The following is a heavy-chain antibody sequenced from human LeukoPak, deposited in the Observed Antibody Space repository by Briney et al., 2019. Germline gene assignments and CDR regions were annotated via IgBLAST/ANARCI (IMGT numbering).Heavy chain of an antibody. Sequence: PGESLKISCKASGYTFTDYGVSWVRQAPGQGLEFMGWISAYNGNTNYAQKLQGRVTMTTDTSTSTAYMELRSLRSDDTAVYYCARGWEQGTFDYWGQGTLVTVSS. CDR1: GYTFTDYG. CDR2: ISAYNGNT. CDR3: ARGWEQGTFDY. J-gene: IGHJ4*02. V-gene: IGHV1-18*01. D-gene: IGHD1-26*01.